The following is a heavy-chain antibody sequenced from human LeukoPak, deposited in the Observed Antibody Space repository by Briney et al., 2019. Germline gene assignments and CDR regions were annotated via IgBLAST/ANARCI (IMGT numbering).Heavy chain of an antibody. CDR2: ISGSSASI. D-gene: IGHD4-23*01. V-gene: IGHV3-23*01. Sequence: GGSLRLSCAASGITFSSYAMSWVRQAPGKGLEWVSTISGSSASIYYADSVKGRFTISRDNSKNTLYLQMSSLRAEDTAVYYWAKIGGIDYWGRGPLVTVSS. CDR3: AKIGGIDY. CDR1: GITFSSYA. J-gene: IGHJ4*02.